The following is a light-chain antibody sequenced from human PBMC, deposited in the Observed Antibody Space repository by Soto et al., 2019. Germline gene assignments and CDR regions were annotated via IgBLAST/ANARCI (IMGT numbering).Light chain of an antibody. V-gene: IGKV3-20*01. CDR3: QQYSSSPWT. CDR1: QSVSNNY. CDR2: GGS. J-gene: IGKJ1*01. Sequence: EIVLTQSPGTLSLSPGERATLSCRASQSVSNNYLAWYQQKPGQAPRLLIYGGSSRATGIPDRFSGSESGIDFTLTIRRLEPEDFAEYFCQQYSSSPWTFGQGTKVEIK.